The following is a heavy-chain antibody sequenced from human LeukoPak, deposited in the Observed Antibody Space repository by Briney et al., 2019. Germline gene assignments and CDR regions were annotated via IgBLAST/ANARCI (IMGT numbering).Heavy chain of an antibody. J-gene: IGHJ4*02. V-gene: IGHV3-7*05. D-gene: IGHD3-16*01. Sequence: GGSLRLSCAASGFTFSSYWMHWVRQAPGKGLEWVANIKLDGTEKYYVDSVKGRFTISRDNAENSLYLQMNSLRAEDTAVYYCASDRFYFGVWGQGTLVTVSS. CDR3: ASDRFYFGV. CDR2: IKLDGTEK. CDR1: GFTFSSYW.